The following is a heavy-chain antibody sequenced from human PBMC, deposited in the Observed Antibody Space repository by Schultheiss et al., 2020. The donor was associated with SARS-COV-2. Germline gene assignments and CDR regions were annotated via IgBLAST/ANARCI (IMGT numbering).Heavy chain of an antibody. J-gene: IGHJ5*02. V-gene: IGHV1-2*02. D-gene: IGHD2-2*01. CDR2: INPNSGGT. CDR3: ARDIVVQFDP. CDR1: GYVFMNFG. Sequence: ASVKVSCKASGYVFMNFGITWVRLAPGQGLEWMGWINPNSGGTNYAQKFQGRVTMTRDTSISTAYMELSRLRSDDTAVYYCARDIVVQFDPWGQGTLVTVSS.